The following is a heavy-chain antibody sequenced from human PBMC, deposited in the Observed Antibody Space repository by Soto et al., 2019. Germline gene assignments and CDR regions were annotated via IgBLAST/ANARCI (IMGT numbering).Heavy chain of an antibody. CDR1: GYTFIDYY. D-gene: IGHD6-19*01. J-gene: IGHJ4*02. V-gene: IGHV1-2*02. CDR3: ARPPGYISDWYYFDL. Sequence: QVQLVQSGAEVKKPGASVKVSCEASGYTFIDYYMHWARQAPGQGSEWMGRISPKSGGTNYAQKFQGRVTMTGDTSLNTAYMELSSLISEDSAVYYCARPPGYISDWYYFDLWGQGTLVTVSS. CDR2: ISPKSGGT.